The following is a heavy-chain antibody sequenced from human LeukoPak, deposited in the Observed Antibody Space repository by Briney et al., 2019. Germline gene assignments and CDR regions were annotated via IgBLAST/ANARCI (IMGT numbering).Heavy chain of an antibody. J-gene: IGHJ4*02. CDR2: ISSSGSTM. CDR3: ARGKGSGPYFDY. V-gene: IGHV3-48*03. D-gene: IGHD6-19*01. CDR1: GFTFSSYE. Sequence: GGSLRLSCAASGFTFSSYEMNWVRQAPGKGLEWVSYISSSGSTMYYADPVKGRFTISRDNAKNSLYLQMNSLRAEDTAVYYCARGKGSGPYFDYWGQGTLVTVSS.